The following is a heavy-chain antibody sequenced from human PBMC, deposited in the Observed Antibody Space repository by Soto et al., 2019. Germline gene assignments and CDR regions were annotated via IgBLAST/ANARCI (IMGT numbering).Heavy chain of an antibody. CDR2: ISSTTNYI. Sequence: GGSLRLSSAASGFTFTRYSMNWVRQAPGKGLEWVSSISSTTNYIYYGDSMKGRFTISRDNAKNSLYLEMNSLRAEDTAVYYCARESEDLTSNFDYWGQGNLVTVSS. V-gene: IGHV3-21*06. CDR3: ARESEDLTSNFDY. J-gene: IGHJ4*02. CDR1: GFTFTRYS.